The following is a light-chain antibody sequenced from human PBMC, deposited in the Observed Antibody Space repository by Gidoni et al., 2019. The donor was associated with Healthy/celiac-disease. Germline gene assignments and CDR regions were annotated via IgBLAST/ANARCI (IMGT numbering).Light chain of an antibody. V-gene: IGKV1-5*03. Sequence: IQMTQSPSTLSASVGDRVTITGRASQSISSWLAWYQQKPGNAPKLLIYKGSSLESGVPSRFSGSGSGTEFTLTIRSLQPDGFATYYCQQYNSYSWTFGQGTKVEIK. CDR3: QQYNSYSWT. CDR1: QSISSW. CDR2: KGS. J-gene: IGKJ1*01.